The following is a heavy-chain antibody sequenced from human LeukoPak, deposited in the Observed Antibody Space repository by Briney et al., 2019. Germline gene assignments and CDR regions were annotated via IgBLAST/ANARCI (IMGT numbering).Heavy chain of an antibody. Sequence: GGSLRLSCAASGFTFDDYAMHWVRHAPGKGLEWVSLIGWDGGSTYYADSVKGRFTISRDNSKNSLYLQMNSLRAEDTALYYCAKDLQNIAVAGTGFDYWGQGTLVTVSS. CDR3: AKDLQNIAVAGTGFDY. V-gene: IGHV3-43D*03. J-gene: IGHJ4*02. CDR1: GFTFDDYA. D-gene: IGHD6-19*01. CDR2: IGWDGGST.